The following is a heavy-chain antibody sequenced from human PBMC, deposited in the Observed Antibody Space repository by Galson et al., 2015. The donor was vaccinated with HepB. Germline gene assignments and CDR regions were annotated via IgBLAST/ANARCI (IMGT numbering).Heavy chain of an antibody. V-gene: IGHV3-74*01. CDR1: GFTFSSNW. CDR3: ARGGTTGPDY. D-gene: IGHD4-17*01. Sequence: SLRLSCAASGFTFSSNWMHWVRQAPGKGLVWVSRIKTDGSSTNYADSVKGRFTISRDNAKNTLYLQMNSLRAEDTAVYYCARGGTTGPDYWGQGTLVTVSS. CDR2: IKTDGSST. J-gene: IGHJ4*02.